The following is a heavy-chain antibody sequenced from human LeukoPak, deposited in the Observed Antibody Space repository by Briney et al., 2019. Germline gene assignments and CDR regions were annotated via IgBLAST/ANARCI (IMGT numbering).Heavy chain of an antibody. CDR2: IYSGGST. Sequence: GGSLRLSCAASGFTVSSNYMSWVRQAPGKGLEWVSVIYSGGSTYYADPVKGRFTISRHNSKNTLYLQMNSLRAEDTAVYYCARGIFSSGYYNFDYWGQGTLVTVSS. V-gene: IGHV3-53*04. CDR3: ARGIFSSGYYNFDY. D-gene: IGHD3-22*01. CDR1: GFTVSSNY. J-gene: IGHJ4*02.